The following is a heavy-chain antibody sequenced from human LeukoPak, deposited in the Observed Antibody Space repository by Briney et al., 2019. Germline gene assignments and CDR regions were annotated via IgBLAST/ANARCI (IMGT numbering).Heavy chain of an antibody. Sequence: ASVKVSCKASGGTFSSYAISWVRQAPGQGLEWMGGIIPIFGTANYAQKFQGRVTITTDESTSTAYMELSSLRSEDTAVYYCAKTTLRPNNDILVVPAYMDVWGKGTTVTVSS. CDR2: IIPIFGTA. J-gene: IGHJ6*03. D-gene: IGHD2-2*01. CDR3: AKTTLRPNNDILVVPAYMDV. V-gene: IGHV1-69*05. CDR1: GGTFSSYA.